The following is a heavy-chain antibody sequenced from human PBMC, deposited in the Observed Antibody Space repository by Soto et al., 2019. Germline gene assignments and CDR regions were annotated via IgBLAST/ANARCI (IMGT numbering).Heavy chain of an antibody. J-gene: IGHJ6*02. V-gene: IGHV1-18*01. CDR3: ALRIVPSVYYGMDV. D-gene: IGHD2-2*01. CDR1: GYTFINYG. CDR2: ISPYRGNT. Sequence: QVQLVQSGAEVKKPGASVKVSCKASGYTFINYGISWVRQAPGQGLEWMGWISPYRGNTNYAQKFQGRVTMTSDTSTTTAYMELMSLRSDDTGVYYCALRIVPSVYYGMDVWGQGATVTVSS.